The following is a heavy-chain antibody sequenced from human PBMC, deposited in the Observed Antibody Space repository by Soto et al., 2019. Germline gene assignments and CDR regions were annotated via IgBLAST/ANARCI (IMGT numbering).Heavy chain of an antibody. CDR2: ISSGGSTI. Sequence: EVQLVESGGGLVQPGGSLRLSCAASGFTFSSYEMNWVRQAPGKGLEWVSFISSGGSTIYYADSVKGRFTISRDNAKNSLYLQMNSLRAEDTAVYYCARGYSYGLFDYWGQGTLVTVSS. V-gene: IGHV3-48*03. CDR1: GFTFSSYE. J-gene: IGHJ4*02. CDR3: ARGYSYGLFDY. D-gene: IGHD5-18*01.